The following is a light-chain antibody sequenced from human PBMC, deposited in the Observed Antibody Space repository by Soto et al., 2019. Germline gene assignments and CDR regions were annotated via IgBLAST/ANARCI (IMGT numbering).Light chain of an antibody. CDR2: SNI. CDR3: AAWDDSLNGPV. J-gene: IGLJ1*01. V-gene: IGLV1-44*01. CDR1: SSNIGSNT. Sequence: QSALAQPPSASGTAGQRVTISCSGSSSNIGSNTVNWYQQIPGTAPKLLIYSNIQRPSGVPDRFSGSKSGTSASLAISGLQSEDEADYYCAAWDDSLNGPVFGTGTKVTVL.